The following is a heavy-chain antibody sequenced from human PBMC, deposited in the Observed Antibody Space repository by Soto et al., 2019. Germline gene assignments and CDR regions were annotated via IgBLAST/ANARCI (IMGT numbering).Heavy chain of an antibody. CDR1: GFTFSDYY. CDR2: ISSSSSYT. D-gene: IGHD6-19*01. V-gene: IGHV3-11*06. CDR3: ARDKGSSGWYLDYYYYGMDV. Sequence: QVQLVESGGGLVKPGGSLRLSCAASGFTFSDYYMSWIRQAPGKGLEWVSYISSSSSYTNYADSVKGRFTISRDNAKNSLYLQMNSLRAEDTAVYYCARDKGSSGWYLDYYYYGMDVWGQGTTVTVSS. J-gene: IGHJ6*02.